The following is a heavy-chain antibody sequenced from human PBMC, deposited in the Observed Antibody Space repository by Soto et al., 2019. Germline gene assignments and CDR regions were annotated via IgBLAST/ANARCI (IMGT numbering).Heavy chain of an antibody. J-gene: IGHJ4*02. CDR3: ARVPYSYAFDY. CDR2: IYNSGST. V-gene: IGHV4-61*01. CDR1: DDSVSSDSYY. Sequence: QVQLQASGPGLVKPSETLSLTCTVSDDSVSSDSYYWSWIRQPPGKGLEWIGYIYNSGSTNYNPSLKSRVTISVDTSKNQFSLKLRSVTAADTAVYYCARVPYSYAFDYWGQGTLVTVSS. D-gene: IGHD5-18*01.